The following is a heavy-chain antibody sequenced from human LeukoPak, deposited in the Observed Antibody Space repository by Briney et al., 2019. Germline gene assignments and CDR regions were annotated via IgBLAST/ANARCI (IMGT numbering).Heavy chain of an antibody. CDR1: GGSISSGGYY. CDR2: IYHSGST. D-gene: IGHD3-10*01. V-gene: IGHV4-30-2*01. Sequence: SQTLSLTCTVSGGSISSGGYYWSWIRQPPGKGLEWIGYIYHSGSTYYNPSLKSRVTISVDRSKNQFSLKLSSVTAADTAVYYCARVVVRGVKVDYWGQGTLVTVSS. J-gene: IGHJ4*02. CDR3: ARVVVRGVKVDY.